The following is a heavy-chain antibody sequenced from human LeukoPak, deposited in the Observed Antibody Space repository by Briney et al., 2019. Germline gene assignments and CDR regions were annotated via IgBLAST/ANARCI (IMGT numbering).Heavy chain of an antibody. D-gene: IGHD3-22*01. CDR2: ISSSSTYI. CDR3: ARDADDSSGYYDY. CDR1: GFTFSSYN. J-gene: IGHJ4*02. Sequence: GGSLRLSCAASGFTFSSYNMNWVRQAPGKGLEWVSSISSSSTYIYYADSVKGRFTISRDNAKNSLYLQMNSLRAEDTAVYYCARDADDSSGYYDYWGQGTLVTVSS. V-gene: IGHV3-21*01.